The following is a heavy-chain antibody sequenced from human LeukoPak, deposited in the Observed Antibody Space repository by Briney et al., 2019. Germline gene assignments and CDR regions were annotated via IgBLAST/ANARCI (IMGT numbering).Heavy chain of an antibody. V-gene: IGHV1-8*01. D-gene: IGHD1-26*01. CDR2: MNPNSGNT. CDR3: AIIGVQWELLVDY. Sequence: ASVKVSCKASGYTFTSYDINWVRQATGQGPEWMGWMNPNSGNTGYAQKFQGGVTMTRNTSISTAHMELSSLRSEDTAVYYCAIIGVQWELLVDYWGQGTLVTVSS. CDR1: GYTFTSYD. J-gene: IGHJ4*02.